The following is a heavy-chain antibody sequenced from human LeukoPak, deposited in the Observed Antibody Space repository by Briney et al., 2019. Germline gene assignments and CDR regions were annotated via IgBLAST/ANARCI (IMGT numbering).Heavy chain of an antibody. J-gene: IGHJ4*02. CDR3: ARELHLRIAVAGTATDY. D-gene: IGHD6-19*01. CDR1: GYTFTSYY. Sequence: GASVKVSCKASGYTFTSYYMHWVRQAPGQGLEWMGIINPSGASTSYAQKFQGRVTMTRDTSTSTVYMELSSLRSEDTAVYYCARELHLRIAVAGTATDYWGQGTLVTVSS. CDR2: INPSGAST. V-gene: IGHV1-46*01.